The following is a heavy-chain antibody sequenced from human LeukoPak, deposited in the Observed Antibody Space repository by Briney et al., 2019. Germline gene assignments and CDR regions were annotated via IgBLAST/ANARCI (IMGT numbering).Heavy chain of an antibody. J-gene: IGHJ4*02. D-gene: IGHD4-17*01. Sequence: GGSLRLSCAASGFTVSSNYVSWVRQAPGKGLEWVSAISGSGGSTYYADSVKGRFTISRDNSKNTLYLQMNSLRAEDTAVYYCAKDPSNYGDLYYFDYWGQGTLVTVSS. CDR2: ISGSGGST. CDR3: AKDPSNYGDLYYFDY. V-gene: IGHV3-23*01. CDR1: GFTVSSNY.